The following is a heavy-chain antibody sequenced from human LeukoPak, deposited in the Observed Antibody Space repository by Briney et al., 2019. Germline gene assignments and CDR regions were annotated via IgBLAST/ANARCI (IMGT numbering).Heavy chain of an antibody. CDR3: ARLVWLGESPGSWFDS. CDR2: IHYSGST. D-gene: IGHD3-10*01. Sequence: SETLSLTCSVSGGSITSHFWSWIRQPPGKGLEWIGYIHYSGSTNYNPSLKSRVTISPDTSKNQLFLKLNSVTAADTAVYYCARLVWLGESPGSWFDSWGQGTLDTVSS. CDR1: GGSITSHF. J-gene: IGHJ5*01. V-gene: IGHV4-59*11.